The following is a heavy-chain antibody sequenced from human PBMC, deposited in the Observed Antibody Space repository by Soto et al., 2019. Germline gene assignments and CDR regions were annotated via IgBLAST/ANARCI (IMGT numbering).Heavy chain of an antibody. Sequence: PGGSLRLSCAASGFTFSSYWMSWVRQAPGKGLEWVANIKQDGSEKYYVDSVKGRFTISRDNAKNSLYLQMNSLRAEDTAVYYCAKGPPYCSSTSCTEYYYYYGMDVWGQGTTVTVSS. CDR3: AKGPPYCSSTSCTEYYYYYGMDV. V-gene: IGHV3-7*05. CDR1: GFTFSSYW. D-gene: IGHD2-2*01. CDR2: IKQDGSEK. J-gene: IGHJ6*02.